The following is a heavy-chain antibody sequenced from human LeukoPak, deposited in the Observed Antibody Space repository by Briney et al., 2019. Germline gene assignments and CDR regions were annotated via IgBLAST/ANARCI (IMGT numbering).Heavy chain of an antibody. CDR1: GFSFSSYA. V-gene: IGHV3-23*01. J-gene: IGHJ4*02. CDR2: VSGSGNNI. CDR3: AKDRSSSSDY. Sequence: PGGSLRLSCAAFGFSFSSYAMSWVRQAPGKGLQWVSTVSGSGNNIYYADSVRGRFTISRDNSKNTLYLQMNSLRAEDTAVYYCAKDRSSSSDYWGQGTLVTVSS. D-gene: IGHD6-6*01.